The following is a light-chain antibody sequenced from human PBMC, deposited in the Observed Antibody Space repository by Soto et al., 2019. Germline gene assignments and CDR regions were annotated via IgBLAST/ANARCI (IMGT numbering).Light chain of an antibody. J-gene: IGKJ2*01. CDR1: QSISSW. CDR2: DAS. CDR3: QQYNSYPYT. Sequence: DIQMTQSPSTLSASVGDRVTITCRASQSISSWLAWYQQKPGKAPKLLIYDASSLESGVPSRFSGSGSGTEFTLTISSLQPDDVATDYCQQYNSYPYTFGQGTKLEIK. V-gene: IGKV1-5*01.